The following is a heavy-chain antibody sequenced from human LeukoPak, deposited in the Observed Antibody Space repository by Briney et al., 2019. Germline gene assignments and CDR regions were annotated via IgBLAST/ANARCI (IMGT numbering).Heavy chain of an antibody. J-gene: IGHJ5*02. Sequence: SETLSLTRAVYGGSFSGYYWSWIRQPPGKGLEWIGEINHSGSTNYNPSLKSRVTISVDTSENQFSLKLSSVSAADTAVYYCARIPRITMVRGTNWFDPWGQGTLVTVSS. D-gene: IGHD3-10*01. V-gene: IGHV4-34*01. CDR2: INHSGST. CDR3: ARIPRITMVRGTNWFDP. CDR1: GGSFSGYY.